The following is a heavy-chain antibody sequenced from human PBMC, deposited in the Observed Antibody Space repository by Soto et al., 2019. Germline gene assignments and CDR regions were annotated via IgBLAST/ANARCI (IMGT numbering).Heavy chain of an antibody. V-gene: IGHV3-21*01. Sequence: EVQLVESGGGLVKPGGSLRLSCAASGFNFNTYSMNWVRQAPGKGLEWVSVSSSSSTTIGYADSVKGRFTISRDNANNALYLQMNSLRGEDTAVYYCARRNYYGSGGSSKDPFELWGQGTMVTVSS. CDR1: GFNFNTYS. CDR2: SSSSSTTI. CDR3: ARRNYYGSGGSSKDPFEL. J-gene: IGHJ3*01. D-gene: IGHD3-10*01.